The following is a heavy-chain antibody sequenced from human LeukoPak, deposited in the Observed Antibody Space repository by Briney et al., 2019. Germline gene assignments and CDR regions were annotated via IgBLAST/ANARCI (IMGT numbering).Heavy chain of an antibody. D-gene: IGHD3-22*01. Sequence: ASVKVSCKASGYTFTGYYMHWVRQAPGQGLEWMGRINPNSGGTNYAQKFQGRVTTTRDTSISTAYMELSRLRSDDTAVYYCARAGVDSSGYYPSFLDYWGQGTLVTVSS. CDR1: GYTFTGYY. CDR2: INPNSGGT. V-gene: IGHV1-2*06. CDR3: ARAGVDSSGYYPSFLDY. J-gene: IGHJ4*02.